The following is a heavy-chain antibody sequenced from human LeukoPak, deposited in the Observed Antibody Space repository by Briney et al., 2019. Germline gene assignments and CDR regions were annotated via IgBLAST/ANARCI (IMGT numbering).Heavy chain of an antibody. CDR2: INPNSGGT. J-gene: IGHJ4*02. D-gene: IGHD1-1*01. Sequence: ASVKVSCKASGYTFTGYYMHWVRQAPGQGLEWMGWINPNSGGTNYAQKFQGRVTMTRDTSISTAYMKLSRLRSDDTAVYYCARERLETVYYFDYWGQGTLVTVSS. CDR3: ARERLETVYYFDY. CDR1: GYTFTGYY. V-gene: IGHV1-2*02.